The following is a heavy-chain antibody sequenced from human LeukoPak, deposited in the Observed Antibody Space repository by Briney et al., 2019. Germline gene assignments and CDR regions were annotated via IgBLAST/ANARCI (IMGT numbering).Heavy chain of an antibody. V-gene: IGHV1-2*02. Sequence: ASVKVSCKTSGYTFTSYGISWVRQAPGQGLEWMGWINPNSGGTNYAQKFQGRVTMTRDTSISTVYMELSRLRSDDTAVYYCARAGQRGYSYGPAPLSDYWGQGTLVTVSS. CDR1: GYTFTSYG. J-gene: IGHJ4*02. D-gene: IGHD5-18*01. CDR3: ARAGQRGYSYGPAPLSDY. CDR2: INPNSGGT.